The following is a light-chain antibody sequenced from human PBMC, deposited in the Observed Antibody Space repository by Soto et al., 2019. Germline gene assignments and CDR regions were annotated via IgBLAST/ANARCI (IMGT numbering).Light chain of an antibody. Sequence: EIQRTQSPSSMSAYIGDRVSSTGLASPTMTTWLSSYHQKPGKASKLLMYKASSLESGVTSRFSGSRSGTEFTLTISSLQPDDFATYYCQQYVVASRTVAPGTQLDI. CDR1: PTMTTW. CDR2: KAS. V-gene: IGKV1-5*03. J-gene: IGKJ1*01. CDR3: QQYVVASRT.